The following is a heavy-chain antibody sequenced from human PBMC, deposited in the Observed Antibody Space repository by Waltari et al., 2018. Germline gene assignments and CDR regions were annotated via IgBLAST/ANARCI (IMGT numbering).Heavy chain of an antibody. V-gene: IGHV1-69*04. CDR3: ARGEVRITGTTAMTMNNYYYMDV. CDR1: GGTFSSYA. CDR2: IIPILGIA. D-gene: IGHD1-7*01. J-gene: IGHJ6*03. Sequence: QVQLVQSGAEVKKPGSSVKVSCKASGGTFSSYAISWVRQAPGQGLEWMGGIIPILGIANYAQKFHGRVTITADESTSTAYMELSSLRSEDTAVYYCARGEVRITGTTAMTMNNYYYMDVWGKGTTVTVSS.